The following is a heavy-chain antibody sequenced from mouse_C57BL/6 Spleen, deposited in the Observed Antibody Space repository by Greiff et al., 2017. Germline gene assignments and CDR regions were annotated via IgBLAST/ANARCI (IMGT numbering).Heavy chain of an antibody. Sequence: EVQLQQSGPELVKPGASVKIPCKASGYTFTDYNMDWVKQSHGKSLEWIGDINPNNGGTIYNQKFKGKATLTVDKSSSTAYMELRSLTSEDTAVYYCARGKDGGYSYYAMDYWGQGTSVTVSS. CDR3: ARGKDGGYSYYAMDY. CDR2: INPNNGGT. D-gene: IGHD2-3*01. CDR1: GYTFTDYN. V-gene: IGHV1-18*01. J-gene: IGHJ4*01.